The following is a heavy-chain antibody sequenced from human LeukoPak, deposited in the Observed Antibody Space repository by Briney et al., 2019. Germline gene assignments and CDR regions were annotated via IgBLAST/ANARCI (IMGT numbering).Heavy chain of an antibody. CDR2: IYPGDSDT. V-gene: IGHV5-51*01. D-gene: IGHD1-1*01. Sequence: GESLKISCKGSGYSFTSYWIGWVRQMPGKGLEWMGIIYPGDSDTRYSPSFQSQVTISADKSISTAYLQWSSLKASDTAMYYCARLEMEVLGAFDIWGQGTMVTVSS. CDR1: GYSFTSYW. J-gene: IGHJ3*02. CDR3: ARLEMEVLGAFDI.